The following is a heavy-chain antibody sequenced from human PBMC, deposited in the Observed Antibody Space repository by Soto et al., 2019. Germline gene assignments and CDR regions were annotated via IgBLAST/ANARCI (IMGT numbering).Heavy chain of an antibody. CDR3: ARDRIVATMTGYYYYGMDV. J-gene: IGHJ6*02. D-gene: IGHD5-12*01. CDR2: INPSGGST. CDR1: GYTFTSYY. V-gene: IGHV1-46*01. Sequence: ASVKVSCKASGYTFTSYYMHWVRQAPGQGLEWMGIINPSGGSTSYAQKFQGRVTMTRDTSTSTVYMELSSLRSEYTAVYYCARDRIVATMTGYYYYGMDVWGQGTTVTVSS.